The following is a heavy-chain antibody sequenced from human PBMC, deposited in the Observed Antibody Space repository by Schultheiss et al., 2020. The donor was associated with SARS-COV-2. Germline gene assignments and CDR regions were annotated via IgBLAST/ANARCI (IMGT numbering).Heavy chain of an antibody. V-gene: IGHV1-18*01. CDR1: GYTFTSYG. J-gene: IGHJ4*02. Sequence: ASVKVSCKASGYTFTSYGISWVRQAPGQGLEWMGWISAYNGNTNYAQKLQGRVTMTTDTSTSTAYMELRSLRSDDTAVCYCARVSMVRGVIIPVSYFDYWGQGTLVTVSS. CDR2: ISAYNGNT. CDR3: ARVSMVRGVIIPVSYFDY. D-gene: IGHD3-10*01.